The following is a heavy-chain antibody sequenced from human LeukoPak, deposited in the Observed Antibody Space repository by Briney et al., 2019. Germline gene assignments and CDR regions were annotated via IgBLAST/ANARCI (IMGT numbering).Heavy chain of an antibody. V-gene: IGHV1-24*01. CDR1: GYTLTELS. Sequence: ASVKVSCKVSGYTLTELSMHWVRQAPGKGLEWMGGFDPEDGETIYAQKFQGRVTMTEDTSTDTAYVELSSLRSEDTAVYYCATIKVIPHFITSIAAAGTQYFDYWGQGTLVTVSS. J-gene: IGHJ4*02. CDR3: ATIKVIPHFITSIAAAGTQYFDY. D-gene: IGHD6-13*01. CDR2: FDPEDGET.